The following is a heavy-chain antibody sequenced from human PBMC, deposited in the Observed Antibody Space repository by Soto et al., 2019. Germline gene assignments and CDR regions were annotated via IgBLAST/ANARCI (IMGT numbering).Heavy chain of an antibody. V-gene: IGHV1-2*02. Sequence: ASVKVSCKASGYTFTGYYMHWVRQAPGQGLEWMGWINPNSGGTNYAQKFQGRVTMTRDTSISTAYMELSRLRSDDTAVYYCARDQQQLVLPYYYYYGMDVWGQGTTVTVSS. J-gene: IGHJ6*02. CDR1: GYTFTGYY. CDR2: INPNSGGT. D-gene: IGHD6-13*01. CDR3: ARDQQQLVLPYYYYYGMDV.